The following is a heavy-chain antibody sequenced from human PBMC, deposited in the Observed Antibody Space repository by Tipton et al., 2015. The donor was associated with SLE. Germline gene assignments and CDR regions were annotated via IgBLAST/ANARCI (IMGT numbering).Heavy chain of an antibody. CDR1: GGSISSHY. Sequence: TLSLTCTVSGGSISSHYWSWIRQPPGKGLEWVGDSYYSGSTNYNPSLKSRVTRSVDTSKNQFSLKLSSVTAADTAVYYCARALIGGDWYFDLWGRGTLVTVSS. CDR2: SYYSGST. CDR3: ARALIGGDWYFDL. V-gene: IGHV4-59*11. D-gene: IGHD3-16*01. J-gene: IGHJ2*01.